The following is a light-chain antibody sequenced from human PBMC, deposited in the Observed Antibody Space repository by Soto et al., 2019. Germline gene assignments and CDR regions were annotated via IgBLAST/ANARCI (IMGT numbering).Light chain of an antibody. CDR1: QSVSSN. Sequence: EIVLTQSPCTLSLSPGERATLSCRASQSVSSNLAWYQQKPGQVPSLLIYGAFTRATGFPARFSGSGSGTEFTLTISSLQSEDFTVYYCQQYNNWPRTFGQGTKVDIK. V-gene: IGKV3-15*01. J-gene: IGKJ1*01. CDR3: QQYNNWPRT. CDR2: GAF.